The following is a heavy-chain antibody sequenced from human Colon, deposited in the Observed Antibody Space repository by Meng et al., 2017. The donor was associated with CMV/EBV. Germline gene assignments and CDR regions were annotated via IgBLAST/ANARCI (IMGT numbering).Heavy chain of an antibody. CDR2: ITSDGSDT. V-gene: IGHV3-74*01. J-gene: IGHJ4*02. CDR1: RFTFSRYW. CDR3: VRDPDLAGGIY. D-gene: IGHD6-19*01. Sequence: SCEASRFTFSRYWIHWVRQAPGKGLVWVSRITSDGSDTNYADSVKGRFTISRDNAKNTVYLQMNSLRAEDTAVYYCVRDPDLAGGIYWGQGALVTVSS.